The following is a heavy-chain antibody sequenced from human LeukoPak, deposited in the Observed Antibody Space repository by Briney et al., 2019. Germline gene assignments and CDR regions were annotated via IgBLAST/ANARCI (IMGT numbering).Heavy chain of an antibody. CDR3: AREGIAAAERTFDI. V-gene: IGHV4-59*12. CDR2: VYYSGST. CDR1: GDSISSYY. D-gene: IGHD6-13*01. Sequence: SETLSLTCTVSGDSISSYYWSWIRQPPGKGLEWIGYVYYSGSTNYNPSLKSRVTMSVDTSKNQFSLKLNSVTAADTAVYYCAREGIAAAERTFDIWGRGTMVTVSS. J-gene: IGHJ3*02.